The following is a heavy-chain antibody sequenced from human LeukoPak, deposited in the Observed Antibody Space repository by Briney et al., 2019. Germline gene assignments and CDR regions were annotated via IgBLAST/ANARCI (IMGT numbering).Heavy chain of an antibody. D-gene: IGHD4-23*01. Sequence: SETLSLTCTVSGASITSSAYSWGWIRQPPGKGLEWIGSFYYSGSTYYNPSLKSRITISADTSKNQFSLKLSSVAAADTAVYYCARDGTTVGYYYYYMDVWGKGTTVTVSS. CDR2: FYYSGST. CDR3: ARDGTTVGYYYYYMDV. CDR1: GASITSSAYS. J-gene: IGHJ6*03. V-gene: IGHV4-39*07.